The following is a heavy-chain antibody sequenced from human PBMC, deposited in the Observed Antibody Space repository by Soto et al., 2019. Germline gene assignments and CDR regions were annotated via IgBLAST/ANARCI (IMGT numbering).Heavy chain of an antibody. CDR3: AKASEQWLGEYHFDY. CDR2: ISGTVGST. V-gene: IGHV3-23*01. J-gene: IGHJ4*02. Sequence: GGSLRLSCAASGFTFSGYAMSWVRQAAGKGLEWFSVISGTVGSTYDADSVKGRFSISRDNPKNTLYLQMNSLRVEDTAVYYCAKASEQWLGEYHFDYWGQGTLVTVSS. CDR1: GFTFSGYA. D-gene: IGHD6-19*01.